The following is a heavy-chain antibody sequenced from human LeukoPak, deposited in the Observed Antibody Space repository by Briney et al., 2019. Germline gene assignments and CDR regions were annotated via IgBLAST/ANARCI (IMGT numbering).Heavy chain of an antibody. V-gene: IGHV1-24*01. J-gene: IGHJ6*03. CDR2: FDPEDGET. Sequence: GASVKVSCKVSGYTLTELSMHWVRQAPGKGLEWMGGFDPEDGETIYAQKFQGRVTMTEDTSTDTAYMELSSLRSEDTAVYYCATKIGTYYYYYMDVWGKGTTVTVSS. CDR1: GYTLTELS. D-gene: IGHD6-13*01. CDR3: ATKIGTYYYYYMDV.